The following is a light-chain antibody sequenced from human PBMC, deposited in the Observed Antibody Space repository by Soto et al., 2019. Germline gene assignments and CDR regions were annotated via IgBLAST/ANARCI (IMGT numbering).Light chain of an antibody. CDR2: NSD. J-gene: IGLJ1*01. CDR3: AAWDDSLLGFYV. V-gene: IGLV1-44*01. Sequence: QSALTQPPSASGTPGQRGTVSCSGSSSNIGSNTVSWYQQLPGTAPKLLIYNSDQRPSGVPDRFSGSKSGTSASLAISGLQSGDEADYYCAAWDDSLLGFYVFGTGTKVTVL. CDR1: SSNIGSNT.